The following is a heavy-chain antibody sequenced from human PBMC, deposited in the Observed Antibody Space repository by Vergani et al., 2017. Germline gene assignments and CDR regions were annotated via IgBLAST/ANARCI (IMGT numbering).Heavy chain of an antibody. CDR1: GYTLTELS. J-gene: IGHJ4*02. CDR3: ATILTDYYDSSGYYQS. D-gene: IGHD3-22*01. CDR2: FDPEDGET. Sequence: QVQLVQSGAEVKKPGASVKVSCKVSGYTLTELSMHWVRQAPGKGLEWLGGFDPEDGETIYAQKFQGRVTMTEDTSTDTAYMELSSLRSEDTAVYYCATILTDYYDSSGYYQSWGQGTLVTVSS. V-gene: IGHV1-24*01.